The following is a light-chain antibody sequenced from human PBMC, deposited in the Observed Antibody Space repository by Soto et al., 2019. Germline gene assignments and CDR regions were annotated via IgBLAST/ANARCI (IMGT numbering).Light chain of an antibody. CDR3: CSYTSRDTHLV. J-gene: IGLJ3*02. CDR1: SSDVGGYNY. V-gene: IGLV2-14*01. Sequence: QSALTQPASVSGSPGQSITISCTGSSSDVGGYNYVSWYQQHPGKAPKLMIYEVINRPSGVSSRFSGSKSGNTASLTISGLQAEDEADSHCCSYTSRDTHLVFGGGTKVTVL. CDR2: EVI.